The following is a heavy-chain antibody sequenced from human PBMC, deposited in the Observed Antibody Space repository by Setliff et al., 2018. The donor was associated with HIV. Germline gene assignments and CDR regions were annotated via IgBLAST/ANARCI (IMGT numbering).Heavy chain of an antibody. CDR3: ARRSIVGSTRGYYYYALDV. CDR1: GDSINKYY. J-gene: IGHJ6*02. D-gene: IGHD1-26*01. CDR2: IYISGST. V-gene: IGHV4-4*09. Sequence: SETLSLTCTVSGDSINKYYWSWIRQPSGKGLEWIGFIYISGSTMYNPSLKSRVTMSLDTSKNQVSLKLTPVTAADTAVYYCARRSIVGSTRGYYYYALDVWGQGTTVTVSS.